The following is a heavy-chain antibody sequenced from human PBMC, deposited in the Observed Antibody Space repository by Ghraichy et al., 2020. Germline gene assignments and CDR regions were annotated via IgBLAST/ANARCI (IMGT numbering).Heavy chain of an antibody. Sequence: GGSLRLSCAASGFTVSSNYMSWVRQAPGKGLEWVSVIYSGGSTYYADSVKGRFTISRDNSKNTLYLQMNSLRAEDTALYYCARVDSQDAFDIWCQETMATFSS. CDR2: IYSGGST. CDR1: GFTVSSNY. V-gene: IGHV3-53*01. CDR3: ARVDSQDAFDI. D-gene: IGHD3-22*01. J-gene: IGHJ3*02.